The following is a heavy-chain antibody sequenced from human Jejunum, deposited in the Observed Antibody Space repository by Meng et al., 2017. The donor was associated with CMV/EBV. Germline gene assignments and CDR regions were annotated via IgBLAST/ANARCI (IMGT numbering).Heavy chain of an antibody. CDR2: IYAGGNT. CDR1: GFSISSNY. CDR3: ARDRILDY. J-gene: IGHJ4*02. Sequence: EVHLVQTGGGLVQPGGSLRLSCAASGFSISSNYMNWVRQAPGKGLELVSVIYAGGNTYYADSVKGRFTISRDDSRNTLYLQMNNVGADDTAVYYCARDRILDYWGQGTLVTVSS. V-gene: IGHV3-53*02.